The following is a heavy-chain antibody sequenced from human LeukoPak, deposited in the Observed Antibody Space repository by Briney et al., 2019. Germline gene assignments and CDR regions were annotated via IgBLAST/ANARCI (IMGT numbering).Heavy chain of an antibody. Sequence: ASVKVSCKASGYTFTGYYMDWVRQAPGQGREWMGWMNPNSGNTGYAQKFQGRVTMTRNTSISTAYMDLSSLRSEDTAVYYCASARKTTGTTSFDYWGQGTLVTVSS. J-gene: IGHJ4*02. D-gene: IGHD1-1*01. CDR1: GYTFTGYY. CDR2: MNPNSGNT. V-gene: IGHV1-8*02. CDR3: ASARKTTGTTSFDY.